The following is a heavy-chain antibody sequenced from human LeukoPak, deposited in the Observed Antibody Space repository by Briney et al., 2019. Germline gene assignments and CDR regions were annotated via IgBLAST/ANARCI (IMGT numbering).Heavy chain of an antibody. CDR2: THSSGAT. J-gene: IGHJ4*02. Sequence: PSEALSLTCTVSGDSISNSTNRWAWIRQPPGKGLEWIPTTHSSGATCYGPSVQSRVTISVDTYKNQFSLKLKSVTAADTAVYYGARRASGLPFVSWGQGTLVTVSS. CDR1: GDSISNSTNR. D-gene: IGHD3-10*01. V-gene: IGHV4-39*01. CDR3: ARRASGLPFVS.